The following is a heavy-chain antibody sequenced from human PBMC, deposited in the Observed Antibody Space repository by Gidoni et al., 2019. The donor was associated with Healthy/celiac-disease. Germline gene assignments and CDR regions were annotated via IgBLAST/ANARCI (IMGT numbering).Heavy chain of an antibody. J-gene: IGHJ3*02. V-gene: IGHV4-34*01. CDR3: ARGGEMVHEEGAFDI. CDR1: GGSFSGYY. Sequence: QVQLQQWGAGLLKPSETLSLTCAVYGGSFSGYYWSWIRQPPGKGLEWIGEINHSGSTNYNPSLKSRVTISVDTSKNQFSLKLSSVTAADTAVYYCARGGEMVHEEGAFDIWGQGTMVTVSS. CDR2: INHSGST. D-gene: IGHD2-8*01.